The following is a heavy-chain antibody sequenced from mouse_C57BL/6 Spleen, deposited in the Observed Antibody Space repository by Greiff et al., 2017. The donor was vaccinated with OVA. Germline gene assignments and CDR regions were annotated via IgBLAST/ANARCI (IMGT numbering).Heavy chain of an antibody. D-gene: IGHD2-10*01. V-gene: IGHV1-26*01. CDR3: ASLLEFAY. J-gene: IGHJ3*01. CDR1: GYTFTDYY. Sequence: VQLQQSGPELVKPGASVKISCKASGYTFTDYYMNWVKQSHGKSLEWIGDINPNNGGTSYNQKFKGKATLTVDKSSSTAYMELRSLTSEDSAVYYCASLLEFAYWGQGTLVTVSA. CDR2: INPNNGGT.